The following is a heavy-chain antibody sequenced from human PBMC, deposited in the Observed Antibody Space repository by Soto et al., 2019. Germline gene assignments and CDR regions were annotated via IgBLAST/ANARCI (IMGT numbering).Heavy chain of an antibody. CDR1: GFTFSSYS. J-gene: IGHJ6*02. CDR2: ISSSTGYI. V-gene: IGHV3-21*01. D-gene: IGHD2-15*01. CDR3: AKMGYGGNYYYGMDV. Sequence: EVQLVESGGGLVKPGGSLRRSCAASGFTFSSYSMNWVRQAPGKGLEWVSSISSSTGYIYYADSVKGRFTISRDNAKNSLYLQMNSLRAEDTAVYYCAKMGYGGNYYYGMDVWGQGTTVTVSS.